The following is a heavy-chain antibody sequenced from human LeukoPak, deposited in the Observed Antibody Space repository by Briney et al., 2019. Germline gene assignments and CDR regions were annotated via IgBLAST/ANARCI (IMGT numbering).Heavy chain of an antibody. V-gene: IGHV3-20*01. CDR2: INWNGGST. CDR3: ARGSTYSSGWYTGFDY. CDR1: GFTFDDYG. J-gene: IGHJ4*02. Sequence: GGSLRLSCAASGFTFDDYGLSWVRQAPGKRLEWVSTINWNGGSTGYADSVKGRFTISRDNAKKSVYLQMNNLRAEDTAVYHCARGSTYSSGWYTGFDYWGQGTLVTVSS. D-gene: IGHD6-19*01.